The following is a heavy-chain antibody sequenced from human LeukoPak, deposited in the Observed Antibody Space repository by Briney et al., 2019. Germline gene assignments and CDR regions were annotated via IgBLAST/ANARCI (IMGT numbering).Heavy chain of an antibody. D-gene: IGHD3-9*01. V-gene: IGHV3-48*01. CDR1: GFTFSNYN. CDR2: ISSSSVTI. Sequence: PGGSLRLSCAASGFTFSNYNLNWVRQAPGKGLEWVSFISSSSVTIYYADSVKGRFTISRDNAKNSLYLQMNSLRAEDTALYYCARTEYQLHYDILTGYSNYYFDLWGRGTLVTASS. J-gene: IGHJ2*01. CDR3: ARTEYQLHYDILTGYSNYYFDL.